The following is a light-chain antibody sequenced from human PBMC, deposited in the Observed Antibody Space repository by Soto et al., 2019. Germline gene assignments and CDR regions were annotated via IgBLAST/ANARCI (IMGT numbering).Light chain of an antibody. Sequence: EIVLTQSPATLSLSPGERATLSCRASQSVSSYLAWYQQKPGQAPGLLIYDASNRATGIPARFSGSGSGTDFTLTISSLEPEDFAVYYCQQRINWPPTFGQGTKVDIK. CDR1: QSVSSY. J-gene: IGKJ1*01. CDR2: DAS. V-gene: IGKV3-11*01. CDR3: QQRINWPPT.